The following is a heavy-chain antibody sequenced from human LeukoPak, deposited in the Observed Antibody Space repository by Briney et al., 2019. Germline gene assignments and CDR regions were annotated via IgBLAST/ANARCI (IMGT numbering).Heavy chain of an antibody. V-gene: IGHV4-39*01. CDR2: IYYSGST. CDR3: ARRSDSSGYYGAFDI. J-gene: IGHJ3*02. CDR1: GGSISSSSYY. Sequence: SQTLSLTCTVSGGSISSSSYYWGWIRQPPGKGLEWIGSIYYSGSTYYNPSLKSRVTISVDTSKNQFSLKLSSVTAADTAVYYCARRSDSSGYYGAFDIWGRGTMVTVSS. D-gene: IGHD3-22*01.